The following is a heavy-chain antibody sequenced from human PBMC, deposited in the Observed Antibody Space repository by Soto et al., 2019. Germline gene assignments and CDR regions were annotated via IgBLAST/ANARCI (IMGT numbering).Heavy chain of an antibody. CDR2: IRSKANSYAT. V-gene: IGHV3-73*01. CDR3: TSQSGYYTGVDY. Sequence: HPGGCLRLSCAASGFTFSGSAMHWVRQASGKGLEWVGRIRSKANSYATAYAASVKGRFTISRDDSKNTAYLQMNSLKTEDTAVYYCTSQSGYYTGVDYWGQGTLVTVSS. CDR1: GFTFSGSA. D-gene: IGHD3-3*01. J-gene: IGHJ4*02.